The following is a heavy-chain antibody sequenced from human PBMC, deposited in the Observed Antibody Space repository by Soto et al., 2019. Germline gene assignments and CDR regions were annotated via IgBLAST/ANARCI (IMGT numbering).Heavy chain of an antibody. J-gene: IGHJ6*03. V-gene: IGHV1-18*01. CDR2: ISAYNGNT. D-gene: IGHD6-6*01. CDR3: ARGRQLVGYFYYSRDS. CDR1: GYTFTNYG. Sequence: QVQLLQSGAEVKKPGASVKVSCKASGYTFTNYGITWVRQAPGQGLEWMGWISAYNGNTHYTQRLQGRVTMTTDTPPRTANMGLGGRRSDDTAVYYWARGRQLVGYFYYSRDSGAKGTTVTVPS.